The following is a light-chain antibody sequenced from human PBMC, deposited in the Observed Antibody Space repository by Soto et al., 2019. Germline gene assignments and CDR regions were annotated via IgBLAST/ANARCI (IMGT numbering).Light chain of an antibody. CDR2: AHI. CDR1: SSNIGAGYD. CDR3: AVWDDSLNGYV. V-gene: IGLV1-40*01. Sequence: QSVLTQPPSVSGAPGQRVTISCTGSSSNIGAGYDVHWYQQLPGTAPKLLIYAHIQRPSGVPERFSGSTSGTSASLAISGLQSEDEADYYCAVWDDSLNGYVFGTGTKLTVL. J-gene: IGLJ1*01.